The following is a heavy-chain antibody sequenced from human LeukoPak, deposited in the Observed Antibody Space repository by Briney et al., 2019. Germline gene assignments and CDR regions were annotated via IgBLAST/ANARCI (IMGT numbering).Heavy chain of an antibody. J-gene: IGHJ4*02. D-gene: IGHD5-24*01. CDR2: IRSKAYGGTT. CDR1: GFTFDNYG. CDR3: TSGDGYNWAAVGSDY. Sequence: PGGSLRLSCAAPGFTFDNYGMSWGRQAPGKGLGWVGFIRSKAYGGTTEYAASVKGRFTISRDDSKSIAYLQMNSLKTEDTAVYYCTSGDGYNWAAVGSDYWGQGTLVTVSS. V-gene: IGHV3-49*04.